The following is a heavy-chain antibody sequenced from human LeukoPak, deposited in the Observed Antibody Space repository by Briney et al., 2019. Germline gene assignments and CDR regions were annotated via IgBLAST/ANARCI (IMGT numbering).Heavy chain of an antibody. CDR3: ARWGGSRGYSYGLIYMRGNKFDY. Sequence: GGPLRLSCAASGFTFSSYAMSWVRQAPGKGLEWVSVISGSGGSTYYADSVKGRFTISRDNSKNTLYLQMNSLRAEDTAVYYCARWGGSRGYSYGLIYMRGNKFDYWGQGTLVTISS. J-gene: IGHJ4*02. V-gene: IGHV3-23*01. CDR2: ISGSGGST. D-gene: IGHD5-18*01. CDR1: GFTFSSYA.